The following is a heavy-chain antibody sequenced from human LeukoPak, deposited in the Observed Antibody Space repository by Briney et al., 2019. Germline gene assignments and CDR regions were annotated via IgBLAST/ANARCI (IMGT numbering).Heavy chain of an antibody. J-gene: IGHJ4*02. CDR3: ARGGYGDPDY. D-gene: IGHD4-17*01. V-gene: IGHV4-34*01. CDR2: INHSGST. Sequence: SETLSLTCAVYGGSFCGYYWSWIRQPPGKGLEWIGEINHSGSTNYNPSLKSRVTISVDTSKNQFSLKLSSVTAADTAVYYCARGGYGDPDYWGQGTLVTVSS. CDR1: GGSFCGYY.